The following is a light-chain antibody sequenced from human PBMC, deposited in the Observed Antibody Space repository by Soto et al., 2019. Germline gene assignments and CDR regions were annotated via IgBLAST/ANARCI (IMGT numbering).Light chain of an antibody. CDR1: SSDVGGYDY. Sequence: QSVLTQPPSVSGSPGQSVTISCTGTSSDVGGYDYVSWYQQRPGKAPKLLIYDVTKRPSGVPDRFSGSKSGNTASLTISGLQAQDEAAFYCCSYGGSFPYVFGTGTKVTVL. CDR2: DVT. J-gene: IGLJ1*01. CDR3: CSYGGSFPYV. V-gene: IGLV2-11*01.